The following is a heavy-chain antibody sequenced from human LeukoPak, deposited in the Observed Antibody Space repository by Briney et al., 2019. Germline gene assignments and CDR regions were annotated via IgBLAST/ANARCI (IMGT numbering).Heavy chain of an antibody. CDR1: GFTFSSNG. D-gene: IGHD1-14*01. Sequence: GGTLRLSCAASGFTFSSNGMSWVRQAPGKGLEWVSAISGSGGSTYYADSVKGRFTISRDNSKNTLYLQMNSLRAEDTAVYYCARDGNPDFDYWGQGTLVTVSS. CDR3: ARDGNPDFDY. J-gene: IGHJ4*02. V-gene: IGHV3-23*01. CDR2: ISGSGGST.